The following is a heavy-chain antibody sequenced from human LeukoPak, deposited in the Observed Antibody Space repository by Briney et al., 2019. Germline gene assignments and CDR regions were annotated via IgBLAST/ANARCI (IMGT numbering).Heavy chain of an antibody. CDR1: GFTFSSYG. CDR3: AKDDDSSGYYYFGWFDP. D-gene: IGHD3-22*01. V-gene: IGHV3-23*01. J-gene: IGHJ5*02. Sequence: GGSLRLSCAASGFTFSSYGMSWVRQAPGKGLEWVSAISGSGGSTYYADSVKGRFTISRDNSKNTLYLQMNSLRAEDTAVYYCAKDDDSSGYYYFGWFDPWGQGTLVTVSS. CDR2: ISGSGGST.